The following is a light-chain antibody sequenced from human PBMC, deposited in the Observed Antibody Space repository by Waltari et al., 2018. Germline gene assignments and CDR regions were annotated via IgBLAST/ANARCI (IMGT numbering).Light chain of an antibody. CDR1: QCVNSNY. V-gene: IGKV3-20*01. CDR3: QQYGSPPVT. Sequence: EVVLTQSPGTLSLSPGERATLSCRASQCVNSNYLAWYQQKPGQAPRLFIFGDSRRATDIPDRFSGSGSGTDFTLTISRLEPEDFAVYFCQQYGSPPVTFGQGTKLEIK. CDR2: GDS. J-gene: IGKJ2*01.